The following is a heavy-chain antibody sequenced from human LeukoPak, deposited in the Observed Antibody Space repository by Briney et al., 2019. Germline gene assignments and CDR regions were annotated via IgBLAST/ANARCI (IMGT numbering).Heavy chain of an antibody. D-gene: IGHD2-21*02. CDR3: ATSRPDCGGDCYAFDY. CDR2: INHSGST. J-gene: IGHJ4*02. V-gene: IGHV4-34*01. Sequence: SETLSLTCAVYGGSFSGYYWSWVRQPPGKGLEWIGEINHSGSTNYNPSLKSRVTISVDTSKNQFSLKLSSVTAADTAVYYCATSRPDCGGDCYAFDYWGQGTLVTVSS. CDR1: GGSFSGYY.